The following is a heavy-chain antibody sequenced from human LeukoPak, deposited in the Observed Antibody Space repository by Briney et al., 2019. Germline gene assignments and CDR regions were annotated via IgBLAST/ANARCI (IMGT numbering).Heavy chain of an antibody. CDR2: ISAYNGDR. D-gene: IGHD5-18*01. CDR1: GYTFTNYP. J-gene: IGHJ4*02. Sequence: GASVNVSCKASGYTFTNYPISWVRQAPGQGLEWLGWISAYNGDRVYAQKLQGRVTMTRDTSTSTAYMEVRSLRSDDTAVYYCAIQSSEQWYEQRFEYWGQGTLVTVSS. CDR3: AIQSSEQWYEQRFEY. V-gene: IGHV1-18*01.